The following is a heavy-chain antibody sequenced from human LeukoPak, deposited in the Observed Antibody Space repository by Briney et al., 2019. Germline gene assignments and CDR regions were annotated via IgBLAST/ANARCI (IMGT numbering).Heavy chain of an antibody. CDR3: ARDLGYCSSTSCSGFWEY. J-gene: IGHJ4*02. CDR1: GFTFTFSAYA. D-gene: IGHD2-2*01. Sequence: GGSLRLSCAASGFTFTFSAYAIHWVRQAPGKGLEWVSSISSSSSYIYYADSVKGRFTISRDNAKNSLYLQMNSLRAEDTAVYYCARDLGYCSSTSCSGFWEYWGQGTLVTVSS. V-gene: IGHV3-21*01. CDR2: ISSSSSYI.